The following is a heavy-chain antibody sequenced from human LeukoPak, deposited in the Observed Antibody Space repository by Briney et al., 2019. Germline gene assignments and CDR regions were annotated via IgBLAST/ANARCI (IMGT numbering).Heavy chain of an antibody. D-gene: IGHD2-2*01. V-gene: IGHV3-7*03. CDR2: IKQDGSEK. CDR1: GFTFSSDW. Sequence: GGSLRLSCAASGFTFSSDWMSWVRQAPGKGLEWVANIKQDGSEKYYVDSVKGRFTISRDNAKNSLYLQMNSLSAEDTAVYYCTRGIVVVPAALLDPWGQGTLVTVSS. J-gene: IGHJ5*02. CDR3: TRGIVVVPAALLDP.